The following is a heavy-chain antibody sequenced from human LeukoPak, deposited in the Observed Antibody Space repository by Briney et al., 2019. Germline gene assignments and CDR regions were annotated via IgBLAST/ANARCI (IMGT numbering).Heavy chain of an antibody. CDR1: GFTFSSYA. J-gene: IGHJ4*02. V-gene: IGHV3-23*01. CDR2: ISGSGGST. Sequence: GGSLRLSCAASGFTFSSYAMSWVRQAPGKGLEWVSAISGSGGSTYYADSVKGRFTISRDNSKNTLYLQMNSLRAEDTAVYYCAKDKPLMVWYSGSYYAGTVGYFDYWGQGTLVTVSS. D-gene: IGHD1-26*01. CDR3: AKDKPLMVWYSGSYYAGTVGYFDY.